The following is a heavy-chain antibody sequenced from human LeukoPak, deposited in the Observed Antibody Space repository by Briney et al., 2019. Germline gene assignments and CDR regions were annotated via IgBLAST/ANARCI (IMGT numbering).Heavy chain of an antibody. CDR1: GFTFSSYG. J-gene: IGHJ3*02. CDR3: AKDQYSSSWYLAFDI. CDR2: ISYDGSNK. Sequence: PGGSLRLSCAASGFTFSSYGMHWVRQAPGKGLEWVAVISYDGSNKYYADSVKGRFTISRDNSKNTLYLQMSSLRAEDTAVYYCAKDQYSSSWYLAFDIWGQGTMVTVSS. V-gene: IGHV3-30*18. D-gene: IGHD6-13*01.